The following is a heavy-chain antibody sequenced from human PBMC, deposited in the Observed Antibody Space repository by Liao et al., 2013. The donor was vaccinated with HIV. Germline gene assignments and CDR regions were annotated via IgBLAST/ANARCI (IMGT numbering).Heavy chain of an antibody. CDR2: MSNSGST. J-gene: IGHJ2*01. D-gene: IGHD3-22*01. CDR1: GGSISSGSYY. Sequence: QVQLQESGPGLVKPSQTLSLTCTVSGGSISSGSYYWTWIRQPAGKGLEWIGRMSNSGSTNYNPSLKSRVTISLDTSKNQFSLKLSSVTAADTAVYYCARSRGGSYYYDSSGYPHWYFDLWGRGTLVSVSS. CDR3: ARSRGGSYYYDSSGYPHWYFDL. V-gene: IGHV4-61*02.